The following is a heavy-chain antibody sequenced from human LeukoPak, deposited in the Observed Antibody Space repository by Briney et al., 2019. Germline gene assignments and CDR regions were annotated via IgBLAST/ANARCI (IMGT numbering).Heavy chain of an antibody. CDR2: ISSSSSTI. V-gene: IGHV3-48*01. CDR3: AKDRHVARAYWHFDL. CDR1: GFTFSSYS. J-gene: IGHJ2*01. D-gene: IGHD3-16*01. Sequence: GGSLRLSCAASGFTFSSYSMNWVRQAPGKGLEWVSYISSSSSTIYYADSVKGRFTISRDNAKNSLYLQMNSLRAEDTAVYYCAKDRHVARAYWHFDLWGRGTLVTVSS.